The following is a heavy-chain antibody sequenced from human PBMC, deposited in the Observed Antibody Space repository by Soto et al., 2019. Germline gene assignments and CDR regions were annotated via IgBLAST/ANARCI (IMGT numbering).Heavy chain of an antibody. Sequence: SETLSLTCVVYGASFTSNYWTWVRQPPGKGLEWIGEINHSGNTNYNASLKSRVTISVDTSKNQFSLNLSSVTAADTAVYYCLSPGFDSGGKEPLVTVSS. J-gene: IGHJ4*02. CDR3: LSPGFDS. CDR2: INHSGNT. V-gene: IGHV4-34*01. CDR1: GASFTSNY.